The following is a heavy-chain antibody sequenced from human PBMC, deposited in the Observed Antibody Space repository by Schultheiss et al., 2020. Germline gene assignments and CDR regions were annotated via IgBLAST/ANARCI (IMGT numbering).Heavy chain of an antibody. CDR3: SRFTERGYSYGSIYFDY. D-gene: IGHD5-18*01. J-gene: IGHJ4*02. CDR2: IYPGDSDT. CDR1: GYSFTSYW. Sequence: GGSLRLSCKGSGYSFTSYWIGWVRQMPGKGLEWMGIIYPGDSDTRYSPSFQGQVTISADKSISTAYLQWSSLKASDTAMYYCSRFTERGYSYGSIYFDYWGQGTLVTVSS. V-gene: IGHV5-51*01.